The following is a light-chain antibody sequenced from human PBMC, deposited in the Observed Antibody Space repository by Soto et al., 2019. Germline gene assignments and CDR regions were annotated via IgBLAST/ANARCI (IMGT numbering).Light chain of an antibody. CDR1: QSVSSN. V-gene: IGKV3-15*01. CDR3: QQFGSSTRT. J-gene: IGKJ1*01. CDR2: GAS. Sequence: EIVMTRSPATLSVSPGERATLSCRASQSVSSNLAWYQQKPGQAPRLLIYGASTRATGIPARFSGSGSGTDFTLTISRLETEDFAVYYCQQFGSSTRTFGQGTKVDIK.